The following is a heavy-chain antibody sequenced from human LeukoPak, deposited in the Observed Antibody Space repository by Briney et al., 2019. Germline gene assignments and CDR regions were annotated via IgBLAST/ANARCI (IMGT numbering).Heavy chain of an antibody. V-gene: IGHV3-48*01. CDR1: GFTFGDYA. D-gene: IGHD2-2*01. J-gene: IGHJ6*03. Sequence: GGSLRLSCTASGFTFGDYAMNWVRQAPGKGLEWVSYISSSSSTIYYADSVKGRFTISRDNAKNSLYLQMNSLRAEDTAVYYCARVVGYMDVWGKGTTVTVSS. CDR2: ISSSSSTI. CDR3: ARVVGYMDV.